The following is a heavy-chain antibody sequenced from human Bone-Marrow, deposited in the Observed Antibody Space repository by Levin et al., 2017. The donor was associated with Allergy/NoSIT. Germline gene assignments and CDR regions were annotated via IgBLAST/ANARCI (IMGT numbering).Heavy chain of an antibody. CDR3: ASAGAGYSSSWYLLAEYFQH. J-gene: IGHJ1*01. CDR1: GFTVSSNY. Sequence: AASVKVSCAASGFTVSSNYMSWVRQAPGKGLEWVSVIYSGGSTYYADSVKGRFTISRDNSKNTLYLQMNSLRAEDTAVYYCASAGAGYSSSWYLLAEYFQHWGQGTLVTVSS. D-gene: IGHD6-13*01. CDR2: IYSGGST. V-gene: IGHV3-66*02.